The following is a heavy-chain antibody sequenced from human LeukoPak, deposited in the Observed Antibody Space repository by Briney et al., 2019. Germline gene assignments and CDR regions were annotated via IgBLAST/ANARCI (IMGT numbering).Heavy chain of an antibody. CDR2: ISSSGSPI. D-gene: IGHD5-18*01. Sequence: WGSLRLSRAASGFTFSSYGMSWIRQAPGKGLEWVSYISSSGSPIYYADSVKGRFTISRDNAKNSLYLQMSSLRAEDTAMYYCARDPWGIRALVDYFDYWGQGTLVIVSS. CDR1: GFTFSSYG. V-gene: IGHV3-11*01. CDR3: ARDPWGIRALVDYFDY. J-gene: IGHJ4*02.